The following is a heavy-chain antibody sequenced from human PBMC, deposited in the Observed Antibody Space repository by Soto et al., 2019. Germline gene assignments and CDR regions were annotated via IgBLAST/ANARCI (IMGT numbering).Heavy chain of an antibody. V-gene: IGHV1-69*01. Sequence: QVQLVQSGAEVKKPGSSVKVSCKASGGTFSRHAINWVRQAPGHGLQWMGGIVPLFGTANYAQKFQGRVRLTADESTSTAHMELRSLRSEDTAVYYCARDYGHDCSGGNCYFYFWGQGTLVTVSS. CDR1: GGTFSRHA. J-gene: IGHJ4*02. CDR2: IVPLFGTA. D-gene: IGHD2-15*01. CDR3: ARDYGHDCSGGNCYFYF.